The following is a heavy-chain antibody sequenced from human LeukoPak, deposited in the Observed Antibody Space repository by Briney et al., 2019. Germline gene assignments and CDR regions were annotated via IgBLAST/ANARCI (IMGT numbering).Heavy chain of an antibody. V-gene: IGHV3-23*01. J-gene: IGHJ4*02. CDR1: GFTFSSYA. Sequence: PGGSLRLSCGASGFTFSSYAMSWVRQAPGKGLEWVSAISGSGGSTYYADSVKGRFTISRDNSKNTLCLQMNSLRAEDTAVYYCAKDRLHGDPNHYWGQGTLVTVSS. CDR3: AKDRLHGDPNHY. CDR2: ISGSGGST. D-gene: IGHD4-17*01.